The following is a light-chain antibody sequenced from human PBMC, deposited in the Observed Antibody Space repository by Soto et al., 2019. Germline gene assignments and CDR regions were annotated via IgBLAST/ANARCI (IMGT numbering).Light chain of an antibody. V-gene: IGLV2-14*01. CDR2: DVS. CDR3: SSYTSSSPYV. J-gene: IGLJ1*01. CDR1: SSDVGGYNY. Sequence: QSALTQPASVSGSPGQSITISCTGTSSDVGGYNYVSWYQQHPGKAPKLMIYDVSNRPSGVSNRFSGSKSGNTASLTISGLQVEDEADYYGSSYTSSSPYVFGTGTKLTVL.